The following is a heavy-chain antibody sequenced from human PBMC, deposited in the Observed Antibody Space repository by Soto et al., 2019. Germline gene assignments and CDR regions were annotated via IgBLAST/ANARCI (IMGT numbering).Heavy chain of an antibody. V-gene: IGHV1-8*01. CDR3: ASSWPRVLYYGMDV. CDR2: MNPNSGNT. D-gene: IGHD6-13*01. CDR1: GSTFSTYD. J-gene: IGHJ6*02. Sequence: ASVKVSCKASGSTFSTYDINWVRQAPGQGPEWMGWMNPNSGNTGYAPKLQGRVTMTRNTSISTAYMELSSLRSDDTAVYYCASSWPRVLYYGMDVWGQGTTVTVSS.